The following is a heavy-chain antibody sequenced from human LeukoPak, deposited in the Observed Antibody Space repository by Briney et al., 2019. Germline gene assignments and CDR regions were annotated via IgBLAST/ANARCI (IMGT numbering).Heavy chain of an antibody. V-gene: IGHV4-39*01. CDR1: GGSISSSSYY. CDR2: IYYSGST. Sequence: PSETLSLTCTVSGGSISSSSYYWGWIRQPPGKGLEWIGSIYYSGSTYFNPSLKSRVTISVDTSKNQFSLKLSSVTAADTAVYYCATGDTAPGRYWGQGTLVTVSS. J-gene: IGHJ4*02. D-gene: IGHD5-18*01. CDR3: ATGDTAPGRY.